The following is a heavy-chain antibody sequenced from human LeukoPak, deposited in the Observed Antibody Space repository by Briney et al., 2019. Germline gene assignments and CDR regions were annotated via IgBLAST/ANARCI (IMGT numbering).Heavy chain of an antibody. Sequence: GGSLRLSCAASGFTFSSYGMHWVRQAPGKGLEWVAVIWYDGSNKYYADSVKGRFIISRDNSKNTLYLQMNSLRVEDTAGYYCAKGDSSAYFYNCDYWGQGTLVTVSS. CDR2: IWYDGSNK. V-gene: IGHV3-33*06. D-gene: IGHD3-22*01. CDR3: AKGDSSAYFYNCDY. CDR1: GFTFSSYG. J-gene: IGHJ4*02.